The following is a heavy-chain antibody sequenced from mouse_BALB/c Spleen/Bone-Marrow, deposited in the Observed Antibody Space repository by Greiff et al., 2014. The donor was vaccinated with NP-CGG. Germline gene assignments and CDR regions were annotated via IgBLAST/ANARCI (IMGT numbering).Heavy chain of an antibody. J-gene: IGHJ3*01. CDR3: ARGAAYGYYLGLAY. V-gene: IGHV1S29*02. CDR2: IYPYNGGT. D-gene: IGHD2-3*01. Sequence: VQLQQSGPELVKPGASVKISCKASGYTFTDYNMHWVKQSHGKSLEWIGYIYPYNGGTVYKQKFKSKATLTVDNSSSTANMELLSLTSEDSAVYYCARGAAYGYYLGLAYWGQGTLVTVSA. CDR1: GYTFTDYN.